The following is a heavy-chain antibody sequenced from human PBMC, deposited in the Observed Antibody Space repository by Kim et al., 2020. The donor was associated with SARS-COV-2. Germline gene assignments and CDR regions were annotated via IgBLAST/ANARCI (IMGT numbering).Heavy chain of an antibody. CDR1: GGSISSSSYY. J-gene: IGHJ4*02. CDR3: ARHSRGYYYDSSGYLSPDY. Sequence: SETLSLTCTVSGGSISSSSYYWGWIRQPPGKGLEWIGSIYYSGSTYYNPSLKSRVTISVDTSKNQFSLKLSSVTAADTAVYYCARHSRGYYYDSSGYLSPDYWGQGTLVTVSS. CDR2: IYYSGST. V-gene: IGHV4-39*01. D-gene: IGHD3-22*01.